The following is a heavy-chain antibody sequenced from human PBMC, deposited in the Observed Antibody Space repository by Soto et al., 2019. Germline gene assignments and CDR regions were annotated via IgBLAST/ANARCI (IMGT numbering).Heavy chain of an antibody. V-gene: IGHV3-74*01. CDR3: TREAGYCSRTSCYRRAFDS. CDR2: INTDGGIT. J-gene: IGHJ3*02. CDR1: GFTFSSHW. D-gene: IGHD2-2*01. Sequence: EVQLVESGGDLVQPGGSLRLSCAASGFTFSSHWMHWVRRVPGKGLVWVSHINTDGGITGYADSVKGRFTISRDNAKNTVYLQRNGLRVEDTSVYYCTREAGYCSRTSCYRRAFDSWGQGTMVTVSS.